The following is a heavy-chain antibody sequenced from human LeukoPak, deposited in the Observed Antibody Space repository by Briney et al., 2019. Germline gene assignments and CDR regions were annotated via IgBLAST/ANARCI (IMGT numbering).Heavy chain of an antibody. J-gene: IGHJ5*02. V-gene: IGHV1-2*02. CDR3: ARAGIAAAGGYNWFDP. D-gene: IGHD6-13*01. CDR2: INPNSGGT. CDR1: GYTFTGYY. Sequence: ASVKVSCKASGYTFTGYYMHWVRQAPGQGLEWMGWINPNSGGTNYAQKFQGRVTMTRDTSISTAYMELSRLRSDDTAVYYCARAGIAAAGGYNWFDPWGRGTLVTVSS.